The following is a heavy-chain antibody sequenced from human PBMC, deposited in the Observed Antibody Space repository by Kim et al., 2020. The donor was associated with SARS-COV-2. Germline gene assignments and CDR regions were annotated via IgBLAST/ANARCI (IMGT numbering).Heavy chain of an antibody. Sequence: GGSLRLSCAASGFTFSSYGMHWVRQAPGKGLEWVAVISYDGSNKYYADSVKGRFTISRDNSKNTLYLQMNSLRAEDTAVYYCAKVSYRSSSGCLDYWCQG. V-gene: IGHV3-30*18. CDR1: GFTFSSYG. J-gene: IGHJ4*02. CDR3: AKVSYRSSSGCLDY. CDR2: ISYDGSNK. D-gene: IGHD6-19*01.